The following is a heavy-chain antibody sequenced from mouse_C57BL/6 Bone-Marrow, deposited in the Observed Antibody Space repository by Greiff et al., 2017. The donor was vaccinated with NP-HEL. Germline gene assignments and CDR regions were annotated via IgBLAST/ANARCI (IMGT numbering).Heavy chain of an antibody. CDR2: INSDGGST. CDR1: EYEFPSHD. CDR3: ARVPRQLGRWYFDV. D-gene: IGHD4-1*02. Sequence: EVKLMESGGGLVQPGESLKLSCESNEYEFPSHDMSWVRKTPEKRLELVAAINSDGGSTYYPDTMERRFIISRDNTKKTLYLQMSSLRSEDTALYYCARVPRQLGRWYFDVWGTGTTVTVSS. J-gene: IGHJ1*03. V-gene: IGHV5-2*01.